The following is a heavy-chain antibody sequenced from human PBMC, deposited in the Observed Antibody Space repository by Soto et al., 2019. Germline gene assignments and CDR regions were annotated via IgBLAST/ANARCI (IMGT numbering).Heavy chain of an antibody. V-gene: IGHV1-69*02. CDR3: ARGPTITGTIHWFDP. CDR1: GGTFSSYT. D-gene: IGHD1-7*01. Sequence: SVKVSCKAFGGTFSSYTISWVRQAPGQGLEWMGRIIPILGIANYAQKIQGRVTITADKSTSTAYMKLSSLRSEDTALYYCARGPTITGTIHWFDPWGQGTLVTVSS. CDR2: IIPILGIA. J-gene: IGHJ5*02.